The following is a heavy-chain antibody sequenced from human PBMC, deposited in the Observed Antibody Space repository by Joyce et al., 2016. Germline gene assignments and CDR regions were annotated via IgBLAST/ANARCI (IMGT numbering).Heavy chain of an antibody. V-gene: IGHV1-18*01. CDR3: ARGDYPRYFDY. Sequence: QIQLLQSGAEVKRPGASVRVSCLTSGYTFTTSSITWVRQAPGQGLAWVGRISIFNGYTTYGQRLQGRVTMTTDTSTSTAVMELRSLTSDDTAVYYCARGDYPRYFDYWGQGTLVTVSS. J-gene: IGHJ4*02. CDR2: ISIFNGYT. CDR1: GYTFTTSS. D-gene: IGHD3-16*01.